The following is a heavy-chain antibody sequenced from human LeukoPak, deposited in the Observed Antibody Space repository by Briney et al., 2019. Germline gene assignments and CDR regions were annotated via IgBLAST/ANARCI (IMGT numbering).Heavy chain of an antibody. Sequence: GASVKVSCKASGYIFSGYYMHWVRQAPGQGLEWMGWINPNGGGTNSAQKFQGRVTMTRDTSINTVYMELNSLRSDDPAVYYCARDLGDGNGMGNYYFDYWGQGTLVTVSS. CDR3: ARDLGDGNGMGNYYFDY. CDR1: GYIFSGYY. J-gene: IGHJ4*02. D-gene: IGHD2-8*01. V-gene: IGHV1-2*02. CDR2: INPNGGGT.